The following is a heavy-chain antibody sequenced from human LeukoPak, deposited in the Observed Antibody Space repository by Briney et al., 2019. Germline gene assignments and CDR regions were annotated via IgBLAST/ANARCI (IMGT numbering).Heavy chain of an antibody. D-gene: IGHD5-12*01. V-gene: IGHV3-48*03. Sequence: PGGSLRLSCAVSGFIFSSYEMNWVRQAPGKGLEWLSYITSSGGTMYNADSVKGRFTISRANARDLLYLQMNSLRAADTAVYYCARSSVVATSRLVDFWGQGTLVTVSS. CDR1: GFIFSSYE. CDR2: ITSSGGTM. J-gene: IGHJ4*02. CDR3: ARSSVVATSRLVDF.